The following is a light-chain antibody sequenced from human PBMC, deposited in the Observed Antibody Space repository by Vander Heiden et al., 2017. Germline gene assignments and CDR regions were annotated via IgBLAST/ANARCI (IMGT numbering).Light chain of an antibody. CDR3: SSYTSSSVGV. J-gene: IGLJ3*02. CDR2: EVS. Sequence: QSALTQPASVSGSPGQSITISCTGTSSDVGGYNYVSWYQQHPGKAPKLMIYEVSNRPSGVSNRFPGSKSGNTASLTISGLQAEDEADYYCSSYTSSSVGVFGGGTKLTVL. CDR1: SSDVGGYNY. V-gene: IGLV2-14*01.